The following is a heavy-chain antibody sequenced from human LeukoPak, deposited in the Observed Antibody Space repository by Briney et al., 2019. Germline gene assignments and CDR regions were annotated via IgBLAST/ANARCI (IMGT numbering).Heavy chain of an antibody. V-gene: IGHV1-46*01. D-gene: IGHD3-22*01. J-gene: IGHJ3*02. CDR2: INPSGGST. Sequence: EASVKVSCTASGYTFTSYYMHWVRQAPGQGLEWMGIINPSGGSTSYAQKFQGRVTMTRDMSTSTVYMELSSLRSEDTAVYYCARESSSDPTHDAFDIWGQGTMVTVSS. CDR3: ARESSSDPTHDAFDI. CDR1: GYTFTSYY.